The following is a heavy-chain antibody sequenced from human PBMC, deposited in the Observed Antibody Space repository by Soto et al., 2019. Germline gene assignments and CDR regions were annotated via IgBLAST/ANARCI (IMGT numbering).Heavy chain of an antibody. CDR2: IYYSGNT. D-gene: IGHD6-13*01. J-gene: IGHJ6*02. V-gene: IGHV4-39*01. Sequence: SETLSLTCTVSGGSISSSSYYWGWIRQPPGKGLEWIGSIYYSGNTYYNPSLKSRVTISVDTSKNQFSLKLSSVTAADTAVYYCARREAAAGTDSMDVWGQGTTVTVSS. CDR3: ARREAAAGTDSMDV. CDR1: GGSISSSSYY.